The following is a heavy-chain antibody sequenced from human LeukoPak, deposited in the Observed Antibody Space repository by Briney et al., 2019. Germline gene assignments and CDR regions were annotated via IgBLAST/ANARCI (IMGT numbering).Heavy chain of an antibody. CDR2: IIPIFGTA. CDR1: GGTFSSYA. D-gene: IGHD1-26*01. Sequence: SVRVSCKASGGTFSSYAISWVRQAPGQGLEWMGGIIPIFGTANYAQKFQGRVTITADESTSTAYMELSSLRSEDTAVYYCARDLSDSGSYFDYWGQGTLVTVSS. V-gene: IGHV1-69*01. J-gene: IGHJ4*02. CDR3: ARDLSDSGSYFDY.